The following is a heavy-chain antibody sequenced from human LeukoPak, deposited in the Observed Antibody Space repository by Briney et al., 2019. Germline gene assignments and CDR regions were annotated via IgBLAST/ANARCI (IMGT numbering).Heavy chain of an antibody. CDR2: INQDGSDK. CDR1: GFMFSNYW. D-gene: IGHD3-22*01. Sequence: PGGSLRLSCAGSGFMFSNYWMSWVRQAPGKGLEWVANINQDGSDKHYADSVKGRFTTSRDSAKNSLYLQMNSLTAEDTAVYYCARLGDSSGYYDYWGQGTLVTVSS. J-gene: IGHJ4*02. CDR3: ARLGDSSGYYDY. V-gene: IGHV3-7*01.